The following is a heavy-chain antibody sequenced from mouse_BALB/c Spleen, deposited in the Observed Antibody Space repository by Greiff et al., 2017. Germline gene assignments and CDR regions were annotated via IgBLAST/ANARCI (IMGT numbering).Heavy chain of an antibody. V-gene: IGHV2-9*02. CDR2: IWAGGST. D-gene: IGHD2-14*01. CDR3: ARDGDYRYDAFAY. J-gene: IGHJ3*01. CDR1: GFSLTSYG. Sequence: VKLVESGPGLVAPSQSLSITCTVSGFSLTSYGVHWVRQPPGKGLEWLGVIWAGGSTNYNSALMSRLSISKDNSKSQVFLKMNSLQTDDTAMYYCARDGDYRYDAFAYWGQGTLVTVSA.